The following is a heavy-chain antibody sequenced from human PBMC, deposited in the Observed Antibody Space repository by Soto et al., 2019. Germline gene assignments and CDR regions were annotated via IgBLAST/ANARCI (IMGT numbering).Heavy chain of an antibody. CDR1: GGSISSSSYY. CDR2: IYYSGST. CDR3: ARHEAVAVAALGY. V-gene: IGHV4-39*01. D-gene: IGHD6-19*01. J-gene: IGHJ4*02. Sequence: PSETLSLTCTVSGGSISSSSYYWGWIRQPPGKGLEWIGSIYYSGSTYYNPSLKSRVTISVDTSKNQFSLKLSSVTAADTAVYYCARHEAVAVAALGYWGQGTLVTVSS.